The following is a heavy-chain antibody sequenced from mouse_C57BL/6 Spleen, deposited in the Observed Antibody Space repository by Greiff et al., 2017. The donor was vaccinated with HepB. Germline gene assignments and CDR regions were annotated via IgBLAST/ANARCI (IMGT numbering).Heavy chain of an antibody. J-gene: IGHJ4*01. D-gene: IGHD2-3*01. CDR1: GYSFTSYY. V-gene: IGHV1-66*01. CDR3: ARGDGYPYAMDY. Sequence: VQLQQSGPELVKPGASVKISCKASGYSFTSYYIHWVKQRPGQGLEWIGWIYPGSGNTKYNEKFKGKATLTADTSSSTAYMQLSSLTSEDSAVYYCARGDGYPYAMDYWGQGTSVTVSS. CDR2: IYPGSGNT.